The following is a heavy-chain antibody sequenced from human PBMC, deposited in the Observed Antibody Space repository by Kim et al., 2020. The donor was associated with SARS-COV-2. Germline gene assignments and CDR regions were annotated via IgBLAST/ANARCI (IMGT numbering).Heavy chain of an antibody. V-gene: IGHV3-73*01. CDR1: GISFSDSE. CDR3: TSHLTGAHDY. D-gene: IGHD7-27*01. Sequence: GGSLRLSCAASGISFSDSEMHWVRQASGKGLEWVGRVLSKANSYATAYAASVKGRFTISRDDSKNTAYLQMNSLETDDTAVYSCTSHLTGAHDYWGQGTL. J-gene: IGHJ4*02. CDR2: VLSKANSYAT.